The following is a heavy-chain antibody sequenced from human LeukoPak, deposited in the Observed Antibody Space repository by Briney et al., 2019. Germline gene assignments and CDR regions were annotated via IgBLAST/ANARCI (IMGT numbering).Heavy chain of an antibody. J-gene: IGHJ4*02. CDR2: INPNSGGT. Sequence: SVKVSCKASGYTFTGYYMHWVRQAPAQGLEWMGWINPNSGGTNYAQKFQGRVTMTRNTSISTAYMELSSLRSEDTAVYYCARGKVSTVTTFDYWGQGTLVTVSS. CDR1: GYTFTGYY. CDR3: ARGKVSTVTTFDY. V-gene: IGHV1-2*02. D-gene: IGHD4-17*01.